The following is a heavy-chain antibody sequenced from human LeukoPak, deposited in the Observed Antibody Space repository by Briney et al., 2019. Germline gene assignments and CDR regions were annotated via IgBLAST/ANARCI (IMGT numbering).Heavy chain of an antibody. CDR1: GGSISSYY. V-gene: IGHV4-59*08. CDR2: IYYSGST. Sequence: SETLSLTCTVSGGSISSYYWSWIRQPPGKGLEWIGYIYYSGSTNYNPSLKSRVTISVDTSKNQFSLKLSSVTAADTAVYYCARRTTSRWYSAAFDTWGQGTMVTVSS. CDR3: ARRTTSRWYSAAFDT. J-gene: IGHJ3*02. D-gene: IGHD6-19*01.